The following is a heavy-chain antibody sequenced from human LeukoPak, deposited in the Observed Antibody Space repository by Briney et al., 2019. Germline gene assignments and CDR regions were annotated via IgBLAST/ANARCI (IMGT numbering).Heavy chain of an antibody. Sequence: GASVKVSCKASGYTFTSYGISWVRQAPGQGLEWMGWISAYNGNTNYAQKLQGRVTMTTDTSTSTAYMELRSLRSDDTAVYYCASSAGKQLVYSPDYWGQGTLVTVSS. D-gene: IGHD6-6*01. CDR2: ISAYNGNT. CDR1: GYTFTSYG. V-gene: IGHV1-18*01. CDR3: ASSAGKQLVYSPDY. J-gene: IGHJ4*02.